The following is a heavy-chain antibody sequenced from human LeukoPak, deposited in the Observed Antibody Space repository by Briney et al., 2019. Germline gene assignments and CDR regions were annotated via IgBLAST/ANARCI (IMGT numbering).Heavy chain of an antibody. CDR3: ARGGDGYNYGRYSDY. Sequence: PSETLSLTCTVSGGSISSYYWSWIRQPPGKGLEWIGYIYYSGSTNYNPSLKSRVTISVDTSKNQFSLKLRSVTAADTAVYYCARGGDGYNYGRYSDYWGQGTLVTVSS. CDR1: GGSISSYY. J-gene: IGHJ4*02. V-gene: IGHV4-59*01. D-gene: IGHD5-24*01. CDR2: IYYSGST.